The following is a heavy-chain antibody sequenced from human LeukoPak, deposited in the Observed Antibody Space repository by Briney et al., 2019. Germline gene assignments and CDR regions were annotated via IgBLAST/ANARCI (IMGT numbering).Heavy chain of an antibody. CDR2: MNPNSGNT. D-gene: IGHD3-16*02. V-gene: IGHV1-8*01. CDR3: ARASSKYDYVWGSYRAPSDY. Sequence: EASVKVSCKASGYTFTSYDINWARQATGQGLEWMGWMNPNSGNTGYAQKFQGRVTMTRNTSISTAYMELSSLRSEDTAVYYCARASSKYDYVWGSYRAPSDYWGQGTLVTVSS. CDR1: GYTFTSYD. J-gene: IGHJ4*02.